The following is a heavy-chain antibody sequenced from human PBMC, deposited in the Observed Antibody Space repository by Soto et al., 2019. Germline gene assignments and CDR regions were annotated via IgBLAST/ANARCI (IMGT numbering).Heavy chain of an antibody. CDR3: AREPNYFDY. CDR2: ISAYNGNT. Sequence: ASVKVSCKASGYTFSSYGISWVRQAPGQGLEWMGWISAYNGNTKYAQKFQGRVTVTTDTSTSTAYMELRSLRSDDTAVYYCAREPNYFDYWGQGTLVTVSS. CDR1: GYTFSSYG. J-gene: IGHJ4*02. V-gene: IGHV1-18*01.